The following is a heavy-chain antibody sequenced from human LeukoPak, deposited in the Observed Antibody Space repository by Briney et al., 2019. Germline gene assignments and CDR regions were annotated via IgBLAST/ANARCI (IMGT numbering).Heavy chain of an antibody. D-gene: IGHD1-26*01. J-gene: IGHJ4*02. CDR2: IKQDGSEK. CDR3: ERDGLVQWELPYDY. Sequence: RGTLRLSCAVSGFTFSSYCTSWVRQAPGRGLEWVANIKQDGSEKYYVDSVKGRFPISRDNAKNSLYLQMNSLRAEDTAVYYCERDGLVQWELPYDYWGQGTLVTVSS. CDR1: GFTFSSYC. V-gene: IGHV3-7*01.